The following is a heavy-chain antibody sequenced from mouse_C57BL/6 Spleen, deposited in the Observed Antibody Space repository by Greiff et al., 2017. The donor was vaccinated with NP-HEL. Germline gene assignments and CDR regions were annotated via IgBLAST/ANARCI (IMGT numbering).Heavy chain of an antibody. CDR3: ARRGTYGAMDY. J-gene: IGHJ4*01. Sequence: QVQLQQPGAELVKPGASVKLSCKASGYTFTSYWMQWVKQRPGQGLEWIGEIDPSDSYTNYNQKFKGKATLTVDTSSSTAYMQLSSLTSEDSAVYYCARRGTYGAMDYWGQGTSVTVSS. CDR1: GYTFTSYW. V-gene: IGHV1-50*01. D-gene: IGHD1-1*01. CDR2: IDPSDSYT.